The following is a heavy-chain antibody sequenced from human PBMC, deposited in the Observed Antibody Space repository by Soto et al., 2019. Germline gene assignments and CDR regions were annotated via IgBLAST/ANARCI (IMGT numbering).Heavy chain of an antibody. J-gene: IGHJ5*01. Sequence: SETLSLTCSVSGDSISTVDYFWAWIRQPPGQALEYIGYIYKSATTYYNPSFEGRVAISLDTSKSHFSLNVTSVTAADTAVYFCARGRYCLTGRCFPNWFDSWGQGTLVTAPQ. V-gene: IGHV4-30-4*01. D-gene: IGHD2-15*01. CDR1: GDSISTVDYF. CDR3: ARGRYCLTGRCFPNWFDS. CDR2: IYKSATT.